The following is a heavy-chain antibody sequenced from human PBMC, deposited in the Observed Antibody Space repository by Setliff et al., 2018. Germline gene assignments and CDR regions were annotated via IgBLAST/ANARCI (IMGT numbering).Heavy chain of an antibody. CDR1: GGSISSGEFY. D-gene: IGHD3-22*01. V-gene: IGHV4-30-4*08. CDR3: ARVVESSGYYHYYYYMDV. J-gene: IGHJ6*03. CDR2: ISYSGSF. Sequence: SETLSLTCTVSGGSISSGEFYWTWIRQPPGKGLEWIGYISYSGSFYYNASLKSRASISVDTSKNQFSLKLNSVTAADTAVYYCARVVESSGYYHYYYYMDVWGQGTTVTVSS.